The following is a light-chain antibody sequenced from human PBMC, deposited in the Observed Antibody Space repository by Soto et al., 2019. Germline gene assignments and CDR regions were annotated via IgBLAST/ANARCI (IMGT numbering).Light chain of an antibody. CDR1: QSVHAGY. Sequence: EIVLTQSPGTLSLSPGDRATLSCRASQSVHAGYLAWYQQKPGQAPRLLISGASIRASGIPDRFSGSESGTEFTLTISRLEPEDFAVYYCQQYGSSLYTFGQGTKLVIK. CDR2: GAS. V-gene: IGKV3-20*01. J-gene: IGKJ2*01. CDR3: QQYGSSLYT.